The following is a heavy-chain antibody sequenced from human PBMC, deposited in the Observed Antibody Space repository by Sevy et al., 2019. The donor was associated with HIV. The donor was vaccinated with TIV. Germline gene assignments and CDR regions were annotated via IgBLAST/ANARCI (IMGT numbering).Heavy chain of an antibody. V-gene: IGHV1-69*13. Sequence: SVKVSCKASGGTFSSYAISWVRQAPGQGLEWMGGIIPIFGTANYAQKFQGRVTITADESTSTAYMELSSLRSEDTAVYYCARAQYSSSWYYYYGMDVWGQGTTVTVSS. CDR1: GGTFSSYA. J-gene: IGHJ6*02. D-gene: IGHD6-13*01. CDR2: IIPIFGTA. CDR3: ARAQYSSSWYYYYGMDV.